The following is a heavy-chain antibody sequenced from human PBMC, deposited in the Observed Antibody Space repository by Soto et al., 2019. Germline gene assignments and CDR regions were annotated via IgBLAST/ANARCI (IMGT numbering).Heavy chain of an antibody. V-gene: IGHV1-18*01. Sequence: GASVKVAFKAAGYSFTRYGIGWALQAPGQGLEWMGWINAYNGNTNYAQNLQGRLTLTTDTSTTTAYMELRSLRSNDTAIYYCAMVDVYVTPSPQDVWGQGTTVTVS. CDR2: INAYNGNT. CDR1: GYSFTRYG. J-gene: IGHJ6*02. D-gene: IGHD3-16*01. CDR3: AMVDVYVTPSPQDV.